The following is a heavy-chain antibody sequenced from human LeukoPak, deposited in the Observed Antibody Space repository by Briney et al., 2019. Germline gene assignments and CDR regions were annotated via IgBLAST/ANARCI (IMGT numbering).Heavy chain of an antibody. V-gene: IGHV4-34*01. Sequence: SETLSLTCAVYGGSFSGYYWSWIRRPPGKGLEWIGEINHSGSTNYNPSLKSRVTISVDTSKNQFSLKLGSVTAADTAMYYCARASPRSYYYDSSGYFFDYWGQGTLVTVSS. J-gene: IGHJ4*02. D-gene: IGHD3-22*01. CDR1: GGSFSGYY. CDR3: ARASPRSYYYDSSGYFFDY. CDR2: INHSGST.